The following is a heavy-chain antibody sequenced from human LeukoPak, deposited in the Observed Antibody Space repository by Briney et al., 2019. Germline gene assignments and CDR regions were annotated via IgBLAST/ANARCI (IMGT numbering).Heavy chain of an antibody. CDR2: ISSSGSYI. CDR3: VRDVARTISCYTD. Sequence: KPGGSLRLSCAASGFTFSTNSMNWVRQAPGKGLEWVASISSSGSYIYYPDSAKGRFTVSRDNAKNSVYLQMNSLRAEDTAVYYCVRDVARTISCYTDWGQGTLVTVSS. CDR1: GFTFSTNS. V-gene: IGHV3-21*01. D-gene: IGHD2-2*02. J-gene: IGHJ4*02.